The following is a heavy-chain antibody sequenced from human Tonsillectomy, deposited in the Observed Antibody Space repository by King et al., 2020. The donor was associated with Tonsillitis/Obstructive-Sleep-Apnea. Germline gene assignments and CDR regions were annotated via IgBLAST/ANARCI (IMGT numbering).Heavy chain of an antibody. V-gene: IGHV3-30*04. D-gene: IGHD6-6*01. J-gene: IGHJ6*02. Sequence: VQLVESGGGVVQPGRSLRLSCAASGFTFSSYAMHWVRQAPGKGLEWVAVISYDGSNKYYADSVKGRFTISRDNSKNTLYLQMNSLRAEDTAVYYCARDKVAYSSSYYYYGMDVWGQGPTVTVSS. CDR2: ISYDGSNK. CDR3: ARDKVAYSSSYYYYGMDV. CDR1: GFTFSSYA.